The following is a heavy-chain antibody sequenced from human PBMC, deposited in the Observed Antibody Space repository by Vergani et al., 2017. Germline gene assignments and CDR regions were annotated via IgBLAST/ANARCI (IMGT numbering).Heavy chain of an antibody. CDR1: GGSMSGYY. CDR3: ERVADFCGLGSRLLDL. J-gene: IGHJ5*02. CDR2: MYHSGST. D-gene: IGHD3-10*01. Sequence: QVRLQESGPGLVKPSETLSLTCIVSGGSMSGYYWSWIRQPPRKELEWIGYMYHSGSTNYNPSLETRVTISGDTSKYQFSLKLNSMTATDAAVYYCERVADFCGLGSRLLDLWGQGILVTVSS. V-gene: IGHV4-59*01.